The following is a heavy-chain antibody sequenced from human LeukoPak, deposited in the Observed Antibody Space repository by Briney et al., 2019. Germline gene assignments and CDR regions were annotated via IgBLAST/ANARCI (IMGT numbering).Heavy chain of an antibody. Sequence: SESLSLTCTVSGGSISSGSYYWSWIRQPAGKGLEWIGRIYTSGSTSYNPSLKSRVTISVDTSKNQFSLKLSSVTAADTAVYYCARGLAAHDAFDIWGQGTMVTVSS. CDR2: IYTSGST. CDR3: ARGLAAHDAFDI. CDR1: GGSISSGSYY. V-gene: IGHV4-61*02. D-gene: IGHD6-25*01. J-gene: IGHJ3*02.